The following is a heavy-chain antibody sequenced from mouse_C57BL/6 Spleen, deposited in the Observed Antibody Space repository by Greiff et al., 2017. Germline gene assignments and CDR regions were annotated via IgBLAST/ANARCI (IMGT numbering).Heavy chain of an antibody. J-gene: IGHJ4*01. D-gene: IGHD2-5*01. CDR3: ARYPSYYSNYVRAMDY. V-gene: IGHV1-26*01. Sequence: VHVKQSGPELVKPGASVKISCKASGYTFTDYYMNWVKQSHGKSLEWIGDINPNNGGTSYNQKFKGKATLTVDKSSSTAYMELRSLTSEDSAVYYCARYPSYYSNYVRAMDYWGQGTSVTVSS. CDR1: GYTFTDYY. CDR2: INPNNGGT.